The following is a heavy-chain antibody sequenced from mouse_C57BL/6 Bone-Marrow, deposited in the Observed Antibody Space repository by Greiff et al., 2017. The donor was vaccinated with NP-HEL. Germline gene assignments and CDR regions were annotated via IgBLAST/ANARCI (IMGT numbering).Heavy chain of an antibody. V-gene: IGHV1-50*01. Sequence: QVQLQQPGAELVKPGASVKLSCKASGYTFTSYWMQWVKQRPGQGLEWIGEIDPSDSYTNYNQKFKGKATLTVDTSSSTAYMQLSSLTSEDSAVYYCARRDDGTPFDYWGQGTTLTVSS. J-gene: IGHJ2*01. CDR3: ARRDDGTPFDY. CDR1: GYTFTSYW. CDR2: IDPSDSYT. D-gene: IGHD2-3*01.